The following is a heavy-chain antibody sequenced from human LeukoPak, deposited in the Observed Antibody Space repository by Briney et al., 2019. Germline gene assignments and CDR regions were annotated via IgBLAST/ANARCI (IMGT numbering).Heavy chain of an antibody. V-gene: IGHV4-39*01. CDR2: GSYSGKT. CDR3: ARENRGVDYGDAPGNDFYIDV. CDR1: GGSISSSNYY. D-gene: IGHD4-17*01. Sequence: PSETLSLTCSVSGGSISSSNYYWGWIRQSPGKGLEWIGSGSYSGKTNYRSSLRSRVAISVDTSRNQFSLNLKFVTAADTGVYFCARENRGVDYGDAPGNDFYIDVWGIGTTVIVS. J-gene: IGHJ6*03.